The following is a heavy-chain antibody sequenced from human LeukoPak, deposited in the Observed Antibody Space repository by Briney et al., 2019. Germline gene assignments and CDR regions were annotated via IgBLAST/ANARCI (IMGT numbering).Heavy chain of an antibody. CDR2: TYYRSKWYN. V-gene: IGHV6-1*01. Sequence: SQTLSLTCAISGDTVSNKNAAWTWIRQSPSRGLEWLGRTYYRSKWYNDYAVSVKGRIDINPDTSKNQFSLQLNSVTPEDTAVYYCVREGVGATMANWGQGTLVTVSS. CDR1: GDTVSNKNAA. D-gene: IGHD1-26*01. J-gene: IGHJ4*02. CDR3: VREGVGATMAN.